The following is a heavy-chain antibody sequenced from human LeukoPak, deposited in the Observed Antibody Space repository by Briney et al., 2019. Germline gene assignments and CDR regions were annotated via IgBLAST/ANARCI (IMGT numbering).Heavy chain of an antibody. CDR1: GYSFTSYW. CDR2: IYPGDSDT. CDR3: ASQVGYSGSPYGMDV. J-gene: IGHJ6*02. Sequence: KYGESLKISCKGSGYSFTSYWIGWVRQMPGKGLEWMGIIYPGDSDTRYSPSFQGQVTISADKSISTAYLQWSSLKASDTAMYYSASQVGYSGSPYGMDVWGQGTTVTVSS. D-gene: IGHD1-26*01. V-gene: IGHV5-51*01.